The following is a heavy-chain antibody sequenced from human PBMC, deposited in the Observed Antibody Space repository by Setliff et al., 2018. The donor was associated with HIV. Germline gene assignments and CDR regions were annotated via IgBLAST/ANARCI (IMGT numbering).Heavy chain of an antibody. CDR1: GLTFSSYD. CDR2: ISGSGGRK. D-gene: IGHD4-4*01. Sequence: PGGSLRLSCAASGLTFSSYDMSWVRQVPGKGPEWVSAISGSGGRKYYADSVKGRFTISRDNSKSTLYLQMNSLRAEDTAVYYCARDDYMLYSYYYGMDVWGQGTTVTVSS. V-gene: IGHV3-23*01. CDR3: ARDDYMLYSYYYGMDV. J-gene: IGHJ6*02.